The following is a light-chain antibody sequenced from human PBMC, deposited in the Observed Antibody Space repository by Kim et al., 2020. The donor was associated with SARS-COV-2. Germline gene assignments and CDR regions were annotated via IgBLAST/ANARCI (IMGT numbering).Light chain of an antibody. Sequence: EIVLTQSPSTLSLSPGERATLSCRASQSVSNSRLAWYQQKPGQAPRLLIYDASSRATGITDRFSGSGYGTDFTLTISRLEPEDFAVYYCQQYGASSLTFGGGTKVDIK. CDR3: QQYGASSLT. J-gene: IGKJ4*01. V-gene: IGKV3-20*01. CDR2: DAS. CDR1: QSVSNSR.